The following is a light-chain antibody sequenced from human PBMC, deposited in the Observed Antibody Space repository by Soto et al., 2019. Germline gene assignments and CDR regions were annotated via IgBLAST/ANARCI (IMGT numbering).Light chain of an antibody. V-gene: IGKV2-30*01. CDR2: KVS. CDR3: LEAAHWRTWT. Sequence: DVVMTQSQLSLPVTLGQPASISCRSSQSLVYSDGNTYLNWFKQRPGQSRRRLFYKVSNRDYGVPDRFRGSGSGSDFTLKSSTGYVEDVGLHSCLEAAHWRTWTFSQSTKVEV. CDR1: QSLVYSDGNTY. J-gene: IGKJ1*01.